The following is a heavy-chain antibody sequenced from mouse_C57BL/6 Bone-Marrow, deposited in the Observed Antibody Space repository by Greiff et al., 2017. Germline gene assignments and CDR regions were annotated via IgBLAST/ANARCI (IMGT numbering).Heavy chain of an antibody. D-gene: IGHD2-4*01. J-gene: IGHJ3*01. CDR3: ARHEDPIYYDYDDWFAY. CDR2: FYPGSGSI. V-gene: IGHV1-62-2*01. CDR1: GYTFTEYT. Sequence: VQLQESGAELVKPGASVKLSCKASGYTFTEYTIHWVKQRSGQGLEWIGWFYPGSGSIKYNEKFKDKATLTADKSSSTVYMELSRLTSEDSAVYFCARHEDPIYYDYDDWFAYWGQGTLVTVSA.